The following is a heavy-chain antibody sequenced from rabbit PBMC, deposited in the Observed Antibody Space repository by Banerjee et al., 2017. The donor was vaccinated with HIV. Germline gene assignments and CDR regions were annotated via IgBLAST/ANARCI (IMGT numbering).Heavy chain of an antibody. J-gene: IGHJ4*01. CDR2: INTGSGSA. D-gene: IGHD7-1*01. V-gene: IGHV1S45*01. CDR1: GFTLSSYV. CDR3: ARDAGGDGYSNDL. Sequence: QEQLVESGGGLVKPEGSLKLSCTVSGFTLSSYVMCWVRQAPGKGLEWIGCINTGSGSAYYANWAKGRFTISKTSSTTVTLQMTSLTAADTATYFCARDAGGDGYSNDLWGQGTLVTVS.